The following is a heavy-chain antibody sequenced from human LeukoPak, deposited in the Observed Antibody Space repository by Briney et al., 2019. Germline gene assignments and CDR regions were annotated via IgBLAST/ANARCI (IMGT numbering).Heavy chain of an antibody. Sequence: SETLSLTCTVSGGSISSYYWSWIRQPAGKGLEWIGRIYTSGSTNYNPSLKSRVTMSVDTSKNQFSLKLSSVTAADTAVYYCATTRIAARRVPVYYYYMDVWGKETTVTVSS. D-gene: IGHD6-6*01. CDR3: ATTRIAARRVPVYYYYMDV. CDR2: IYTSGST. CDR1: GGSISSYY. J-gene: IGHJ6*03. V-gene: IGHV4-4*07.